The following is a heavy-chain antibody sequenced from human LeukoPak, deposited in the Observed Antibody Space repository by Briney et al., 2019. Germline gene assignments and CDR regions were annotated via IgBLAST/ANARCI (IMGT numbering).Heavy chain of an antibody. CDR1: GFTFXXYG. CDR3: ARELREGWYYYYYGMDV. Sequence: GFTFXXYGMHWXRXAPGKGLEWVAVIWYDGSNKYYADSVKGRFTISRDNSKNTLYLQMNSLRAEDTAVYYCARELREGWYYYYYGMDVWGQGTTVTVSS. V-gene: IGHV3-33*01. CDR2: IWYDGSNK. D-gene: IGHD1-14*01. J-gene: IGHJ6*02.